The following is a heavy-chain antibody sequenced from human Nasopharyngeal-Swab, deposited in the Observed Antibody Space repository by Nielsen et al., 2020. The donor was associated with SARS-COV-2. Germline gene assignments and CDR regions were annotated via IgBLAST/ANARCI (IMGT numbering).Heavy chain of an antibody. D-gene: IGHD2-2*01. Sequence: GGSLRLSCAASGFTFSSYAMSWVRQAPGKGLEWVSAISGSGGSTYYADSVKGRFTISRDNSKNTLYLQMNSLRAEDTAVYYCAKSSRNVVVPAAKWFDPWGQGTLVTVSS. CDR2: ISGSGGST. CDR1: GFTFSSYA. CDR3: AKSSRNVVVPAAKWFDP. V-gene: IGHV3-23*01. J-gene: IGHJ5*02.